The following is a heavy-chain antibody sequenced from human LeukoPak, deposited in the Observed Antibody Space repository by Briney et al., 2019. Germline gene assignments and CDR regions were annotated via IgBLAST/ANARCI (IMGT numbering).Heavy chain of an antibody. CDR2: IYYSGST. V-gene: IGHV4-59*01. CDR1: GGSISSYY. CDR3: AREAHSSSYFDY. D-gene: IGHD6-6*01. J-gene: IGHJ4*02. Sequence: SETLSLTCTVSGGSISSYYWSWIRQPPGKGLEWIGYIYYSGSTNYNPSLKSRVTISVDTSKDQFSLKLSSVTAADTAVYYCAREAHSSSYFDYRGQGTLVTVSS.